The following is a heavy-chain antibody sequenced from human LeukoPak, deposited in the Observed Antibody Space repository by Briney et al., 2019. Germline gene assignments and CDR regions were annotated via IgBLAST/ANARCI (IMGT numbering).Heavy chain of an antibody. CDR3: ARDIRVLRIQVPPDAFDI. CDR1: GYTFTSYA. Sequence: RAAVKVSCKASGYTFTSYAMNGVRQAPGQGLEWMGWINTNTGNPTYAQGFTGRFVFSLDTSVSTTYLQISSLKAEDTAVYYCARDIRVLRIQVPPDAFDIWGQGTMVTVSS. CDR2: INTNTGNP. V-gene: IGHV7-4-1*02. D-gene: IGHD5-18*01. J-gene: IGHJ3*02.